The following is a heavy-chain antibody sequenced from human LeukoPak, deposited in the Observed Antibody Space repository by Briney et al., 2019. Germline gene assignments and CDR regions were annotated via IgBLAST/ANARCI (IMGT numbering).Heavy chain of an antibody. Sequence: SETLSLTCTVSGGSISSHYWSWIRQPPGKGLEWIGYIYYSGSTNYNPSLKSRVTISVDTSKNQFSLKLSSVTAADTAVYYCVRTPYRNYFDYWGQGTLVTVSS. CDR1: GGSISSHY. V-gene: IGHV4-59*11. CDR3: VRTPYRNYFDY. J-gene: IGHJ4*02. CDR2: IYYSGST. D-gene: IGHD3-16*01.